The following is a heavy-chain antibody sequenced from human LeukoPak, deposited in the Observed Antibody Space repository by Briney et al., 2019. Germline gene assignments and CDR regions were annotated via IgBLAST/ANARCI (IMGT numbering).Heavy chain of an antibody. CDR2: ISHDEVST. J-gene: IGHJ6*03. CDR3: ARQATSLGYFYSYLDV. Sequence: QAGGSLRLSCAASGFTFSWHPMHWVRPAPGKGLEWVALISHDEVSTYYVDSVKGRFTISRDKSKNTLFLQMISLRPEDTAVYYCARQATSLGYFYSYLDVWGTGTTVSDCS. CDR1: GFTFSWHP. V-gene: IGHV3-30*01.